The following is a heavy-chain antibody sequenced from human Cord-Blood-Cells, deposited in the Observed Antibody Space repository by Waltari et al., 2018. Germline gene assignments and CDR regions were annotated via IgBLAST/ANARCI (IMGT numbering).Heavy chain of an antibody. CDR1: GYTFTSYV. CDR2: INAGNGNT. V-gene: IGHV1-3*01. CDR3: ARAPGAVVGPAFDY. J-gene: IGHJ4*02. D-gene: IGHD6-19*01. Sequence: VSCKASGYTFTSYVMHWVRQAPGQRLEWMGWINAGNGNTKYSQKFQGRVTITRDTSASTAYMELSSLRSEDTAVYYCARAPGAVVGPAFDYWGQGTLVTVSS.